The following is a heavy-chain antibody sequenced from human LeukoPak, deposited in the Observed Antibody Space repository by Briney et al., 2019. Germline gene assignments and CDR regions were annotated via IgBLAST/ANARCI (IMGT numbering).Heavy chain of an antibody. D-gene: IGHD3-10*01. V-gene: IGHV6-1*01. CDR1: GDNVSSNTAA. CDR3: VGGEILLWFGEPFHY. Sequence: SQALSLTCAISGDNVSSNTAAWNWIRQSPSRGLEWLGRTYYRSKWYNDYAVSVKSRIIINADTSRNQFSLQLNSVTPEDTAVYYCVGGEILLWFGEPFHYWGQGTLVTVSS. J-gene: IGHJ4*02. CDR2: TYYRSKWYN.